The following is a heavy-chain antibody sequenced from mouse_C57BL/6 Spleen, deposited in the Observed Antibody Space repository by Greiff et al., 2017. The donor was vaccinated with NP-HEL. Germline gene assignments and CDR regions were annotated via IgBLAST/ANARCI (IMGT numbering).Heavy chain of an antibody. CDR2: ISSGGDYI. CDR1: GFTFSSYA. D-gene: IGHD2-14*01. CDR3: TRDRGILYAMDY. V-gene: IGHV5-9-1*02. J-gene: IGHJ4*01. Sequence: DVMLVESGEGLVKPGGSLKLSCAASGFTFSSYAMSWVRQTPEKRLEWVAYISSGGDYIYYADTVKGRFTISRDNARNTLYLQMSSLKSEDTAMYYCTRDRGILYAMDYWGQGTSVTVSS.